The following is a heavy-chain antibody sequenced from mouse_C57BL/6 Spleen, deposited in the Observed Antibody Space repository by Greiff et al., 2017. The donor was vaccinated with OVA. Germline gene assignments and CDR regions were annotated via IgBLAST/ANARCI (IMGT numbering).Heavy chain of an antibody. CDR2: ILPGSGNT. D-gene: IGHD5-1*01. V-gene: IGHV1-9*01. J-gene: IGHJ3*01. Sequence: QVQLKQSGAELMKPGASVKLSCTATGYTFTGYWIKWVKQRPGHGLEWIGEILPGSGNTKYNEEFTGKATITADTSSNTAYMQLSSLTTEDYAIYYCASTFLAYWGQGTLVTVSA. CDR1: GYTFTGYW. CDR3: ASTFLAY.